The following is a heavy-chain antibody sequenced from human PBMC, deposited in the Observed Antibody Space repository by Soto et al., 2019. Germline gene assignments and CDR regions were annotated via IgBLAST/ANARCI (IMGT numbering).Heavy chain of an antibody. CDR3: ARWVGGSMFDNSGKYDS. D-gene: IGHD3-22*01. CDR1: GFTFSSSG. V-gene: IGHV3-30*03. Sequence: QVQLVESGGGVVQPGRSLRLTCAASGFTFSSSGMHWVRQAPGEGLEWVALIAYDGSKTYYGDSVRGRFTISRDNSENTLFLQMNSLRAEDTAVYYCARWVGGSMFDNSGKYDSWGQGTLVTVSS. J-gene: IGHJ5*01. CDR2: IAYDGSKT.